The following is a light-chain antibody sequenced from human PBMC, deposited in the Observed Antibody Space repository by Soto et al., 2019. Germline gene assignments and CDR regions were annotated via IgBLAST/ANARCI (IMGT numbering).Light chain of an antibody. Sequence: IQMTQSPSSLSASVGDRVTITCRASQAIRNDLAWYQQKPGRAPKRLIYGSSSLQSGVPSRFSGSGSGTEFTLTISSLQPEDVGTYYCLQHNLFPRTLGQGTKVDI. CDR3: LQHNLFPRT. CDR2: GSS. J-gene: IGKJ1*01. CDR1: QAIRND. V-gene: IGKV1-17*01.